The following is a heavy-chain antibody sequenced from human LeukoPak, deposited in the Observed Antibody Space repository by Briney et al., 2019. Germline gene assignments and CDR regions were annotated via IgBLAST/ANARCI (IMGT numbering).Heavy chain of an antibody. J-gene: IGHJ4*01. CDR2: ISWNSGSL. V-gene: IGHV3-9*01. Sequence: GGSLRLSCTASGFTFGDFAMHWVRQRPGKGREWVAGISWNSGSLGYADSVKGRFTISRDNAKNSVHLQMTSLRPEDTAFFYCAKEIFTSSMENGTTPFCYRGPGTLVT. D-gene: IGHD1/OR15-1a*01. CDR3: AKEIFTSSMENGTTPFCY. CDR1: GFTFGDFA.